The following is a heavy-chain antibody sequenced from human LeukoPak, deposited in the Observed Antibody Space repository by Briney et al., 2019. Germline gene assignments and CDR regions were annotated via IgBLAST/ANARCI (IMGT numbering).Heavy chain of an antibody. CDR1: GYSISSGYY. CDR3: ARGKGGNRYGGNYYMDV. Sequence: PSETLSLTCTVSGYSISSGYYWGWIRQPPGKGLEWIGEINHSGSTNYNPSLKSRVTISVDTSKNQFSLKLSSVTAADTAVYYCARGKGGNRYGGNYYMDVWGKGTTVTVSS. J-gene: IGHJ6*03. D-gene: IGHD4-23*01. CDR2: INHSGST. V-gene: IGHV4-38-2*02.